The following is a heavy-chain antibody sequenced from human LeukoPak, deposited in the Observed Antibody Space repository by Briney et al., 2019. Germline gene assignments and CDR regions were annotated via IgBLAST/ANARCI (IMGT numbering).Heavy chain of an antibody. CDR1: GGTFSSYA. CDR3: VRGYSSPYYFDY. CDR2: IIPIFGTA. Sequence: RWASVKVSCKASGGTFSSYAISWVRQAPGQGLEWMGGIIPIFGTANYAQKFQGRVTITADESTSTAYMELSSLRSEDTAVYYCVRGYSSPYYFDYWGQGTLVTVSS. J-gene: IGHJ4*02. D-gene: IGHD6-13*01. V-gene: IGHV1-69*13.